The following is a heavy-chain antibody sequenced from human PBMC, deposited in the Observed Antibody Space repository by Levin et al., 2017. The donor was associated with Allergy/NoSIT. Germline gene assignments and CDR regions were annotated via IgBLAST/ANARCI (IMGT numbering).Heavy chain of an antibody. CDR1: GFTFDTYT. D-gene: IGHD6-19*01. J-gene: IGHJ4*02. V-gene: IGHV3-21*01. CDR3: ARDQGGSGGWYYFDY. Sequence: GESLKISCAASGFTFDTYTITWVRQAPGKGLEWVSSISSSSIYIYYADSVRDRFTSSRDNAKNSLYPQMSSLRAEDTAVDYCARDQGGSGGWYYFDYWGQGPLITVSS. CDR2: ISSSSIYI.